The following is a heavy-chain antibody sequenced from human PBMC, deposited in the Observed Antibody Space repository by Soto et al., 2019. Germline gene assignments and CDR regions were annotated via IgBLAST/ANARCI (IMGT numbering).Heavy chain of an antibody. CDR2: INHSGST. V-gene: IGHV4-34*01. CDR3: ARGRQEYSSSSLSQDYYYYMDV. D-gene: IGHD6-6*01. J-gene: IGHJ6*03. Sequence: SETLSLTCAVYGGSFSGYYWSWIRQPPGKGLEWIGEINHSGSTNYNPSLKSRVTISVDTSKNQFSLKLSSVTAADTAVYYCARGRQEYSSSSLSQDYYYYMDVWGKGTTVTVSS. CDR1: GGSFSGYY.